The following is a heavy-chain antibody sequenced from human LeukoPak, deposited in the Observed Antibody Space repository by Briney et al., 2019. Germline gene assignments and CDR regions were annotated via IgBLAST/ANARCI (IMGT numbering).Heavy chain of an antibody. CDR1: GFTFSYYT. CDR2: ISSSGSTI. Sequence: GGSLRLSCAASGFTFSYYTMNWVRQAPGKGLDWASYISSSGSTIYHADSVKGRFTISRDSAKKSLYLQMNSLRDEDTAVYYCARGTQSSSGWLFDSWGQGTLVTVSS. D-gene: IGHD6-19*01. CDR3: ARGTQSSSGWLFDS. J-gene: IGHJ4*02. V-gene: IGHV3-48*02.